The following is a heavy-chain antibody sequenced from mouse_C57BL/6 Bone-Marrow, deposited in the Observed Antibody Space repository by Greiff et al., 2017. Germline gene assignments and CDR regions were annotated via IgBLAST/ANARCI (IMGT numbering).Heavy chain of an antibody. Sequence: VQLQESGAELARPGASVKLSCKASGYTFTSYGISWVKQRTGQGLEWIGEIYPRSGNTYYNEKFKGKATLTADKSSSPAYMELRSLTSEDSAVYFCARRPTTVVATRFDYWGQGTTLTVSS. D-gene: IGHD1-1*01. J-gene: IGHJ2*01. CDR3: ARRPTTVVATRFDY. CDR1: GYTFTSYG. V-gene: IGHV1-81*01. CDR2: IYPRSGNT.